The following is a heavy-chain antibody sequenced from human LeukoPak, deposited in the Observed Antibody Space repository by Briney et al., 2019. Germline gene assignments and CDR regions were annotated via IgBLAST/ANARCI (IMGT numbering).Heavy chain of an antibody. CDR2: IYYSGST. V-gene: IGHV4-61*05. CDR3: ARVRVVRGVIFDY. Sequence: SETLSLTCTVSGGSISSSSYYWGWIRQPPGKGLEWIGYIYYSGSTNYNPSLKSRVTISVDTSKNQFSLKLSSVTAADTAVYYCARVRVVRGVIFDYWGQGTLVTVSS. D-gene: IGHD3-10*01. J-gene: IGHJ4*02. CDR1: GGSISSSSYY.